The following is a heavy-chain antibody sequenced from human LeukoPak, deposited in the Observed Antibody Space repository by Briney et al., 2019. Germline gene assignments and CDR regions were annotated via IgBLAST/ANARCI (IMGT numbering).Heavy chain of an antibody. CDR1: GYTFTGYY. CDR2: INPNSGGT. CDR3: ARAVIVPSGSSDYYYYMDV. J-gene: IGHJ6*03. Sequence: ASVKVSCKASGYTFTGYYMHWVRQAPGQGLEWMGWINPNSGGTNYAQKFQGRVTMTRDASISTAYMELSRLRSDDTAVYYCARAVIVPSGSSDYYYYMDVWGKGTTVTISS. V-gene: IGHV1-2*02. D-gene: IGHD1-26*01.